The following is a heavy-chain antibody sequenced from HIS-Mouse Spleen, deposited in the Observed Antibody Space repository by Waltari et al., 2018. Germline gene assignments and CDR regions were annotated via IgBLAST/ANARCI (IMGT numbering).Heavy chain of an antibody. CDR2: IRAYNGTT. V-gene: IGHV1-18*01. J-gene: IGHJ5*02. CDR3: ARSESRFLEWLDWFDP. D-gene: IGHD3-3*01. Sequence: QVQLVQSGAEVKKPGASVKVSCKASGYTFTSYGISWVRQAPGQGLEWMGLIRAYNGTTNSAQKLQCRVTMTTDTSTSTAYMELRSLRSDDTAVYYFARSESRFLEWLDWFDPWGQGTLVTVSS. CDR1: GYTFTSYG.